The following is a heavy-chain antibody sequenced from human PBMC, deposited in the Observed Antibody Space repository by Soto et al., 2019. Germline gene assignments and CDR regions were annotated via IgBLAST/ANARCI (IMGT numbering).Heavy chain of an antibody. J-gene: IGHJ6*02. CDR3: ASSSWAGNIFYSGMEV. CDR2: INGGNGNT. Sequence: QVQLVQSGADVKQSGASVRVSCKASGQSLTSYAMHWVRQAPGQRLEWMGWINGGNGNTRYSPKFQDRVTITRDTSASTVYTEVSSLSSEGRAVYFCASSSWAGNIFYSGMEVWGQGTTVTVS. D-gene: IGHD3-9*01. CDR1: GQSLTSYA. V-gene: IGHV1-3*01.